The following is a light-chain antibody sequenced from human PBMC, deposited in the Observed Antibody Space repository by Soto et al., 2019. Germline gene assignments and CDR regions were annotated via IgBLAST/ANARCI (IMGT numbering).Light chain of an antibody. J-gene: IGLJ2*01. Sequence: QSVLTQPASVSGSPGQSITISCTGTSSDVGSYNLVSWYQQHPGKAPKLMIYEGSKRPSGVSNRFSGSKSGNTASLTISGRQAEDEADYYCSSYARNRDVVFGGGTKLTVL. V-gene: IGLV2-23*01. CDR2: EGS. CDR3: SSYARNRDVV. CDR1: SSDVGSYNL.